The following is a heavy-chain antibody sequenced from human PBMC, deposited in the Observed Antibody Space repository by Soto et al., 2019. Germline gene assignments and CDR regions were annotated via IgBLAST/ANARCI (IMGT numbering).Heavy chain of an antibody. CDR2: IYPDDSDT. J-gene: IGHJ6*02. D-gene: IGHD2-21*01. CDR3: ARQRRDASDNCFLWRGMDV. Sequence: LGESLKISCQSSGSTFSTYWVAWVRQRPGKALEWLGLIYPDDSDTRYNPSFRGQVTISAEKSSSTIFLQWSSLKASDTATYYCARQRRDASDNCFLWRGMDVWGQGTTVTVSS. V-gene: IGHV5-51*01. CDR1: GSTFSTYW.